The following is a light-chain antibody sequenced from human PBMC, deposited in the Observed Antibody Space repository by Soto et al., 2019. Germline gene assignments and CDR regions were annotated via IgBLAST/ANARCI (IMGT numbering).Light chain of an antibody. J-gene: IGKJ4*01. CDR3: QQRSNWPPLT. Sequence: EIVLTQSPATLSLSPGERATLSCRASQSVSSHLAWYQQKPGQAPRLLIYDASNRATGIPARFSGSGSGTDFTLTISSLEPEDFAFYYCQQRSNWPPLTFGGGTKVEIK. V-gene: IGKV3-11*01. CDR2: DAS. CDR1: QSVSSH.